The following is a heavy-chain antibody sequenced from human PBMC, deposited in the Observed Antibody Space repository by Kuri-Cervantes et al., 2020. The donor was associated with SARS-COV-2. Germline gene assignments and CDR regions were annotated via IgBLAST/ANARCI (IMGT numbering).Heavy chain of an antibody. CDR2: ISAYNGNT. V-gene: IGHV1-18*01. J-gene: IGHJ6*03. D-gene: IGHD3-9*01. CDR1: GYTFTSYG. CDR3: ARDNAGYYDILTGYLWDDYYMDV. Sequence: ASVKVSCKASGYTFTSYGISWVRQAPGQGLEWMGWISAYNGNTNYAQKLQGRVTMTTDTSTSTAYMELRSLRSDDTAVYYCARDNAGYYDILTGYLWDDYYMDVWGKGTTVTVSS.